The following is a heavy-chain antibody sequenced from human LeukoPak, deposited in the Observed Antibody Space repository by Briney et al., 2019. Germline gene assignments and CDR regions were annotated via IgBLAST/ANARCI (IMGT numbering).Heavy chain of an antibody. Sequence: GRSLRLSCAASGFTFRSYAMSWVRQAPGKGLEWVSTIDASGGSTYYADSVKGRFTISRDNSKNTLYLQMNSLRAEDTAVYYCAKDGRLENTDYWGQGTLVTVSS. J-gene: IGHJ4*02. D-gene: IGHD6-19*01. CDR1: GFTFRSYA. CDR2: IDASGGST. CDR3: AKDGRLENTDY. V-gene: IGHV3-23*01.